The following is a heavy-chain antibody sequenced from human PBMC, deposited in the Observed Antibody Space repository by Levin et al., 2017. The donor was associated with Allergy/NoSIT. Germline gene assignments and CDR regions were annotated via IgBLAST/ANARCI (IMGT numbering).Heavy chain of an antibody. V-gene: IGHV3-21*01. J-gene: IGHJ4*02. CDR3: ASPSDYYNTSGYYY. CDR2: ISSSSSYI. D-gene: IGHD3-22*01. Sequence: GESLKISCAASGFTFSSYSMNWVRQAPGKRLEWVSSISSSSSYIYYADSVKGRFTISRDNAKNSLYLQMNSLRAEDTAVYYCASPSDYYNTSGYYYWGQGTLVTVSS. CDR1: GFTFSSYS.